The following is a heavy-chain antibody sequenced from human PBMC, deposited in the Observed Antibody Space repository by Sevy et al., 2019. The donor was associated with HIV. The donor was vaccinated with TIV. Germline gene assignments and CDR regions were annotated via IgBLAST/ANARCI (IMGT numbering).Heavy chain of an antibody. Sequence: GGSLRLSCAASGFTFSSYGMHWVRQAPGKGLEWVAVIWYDGSNKDYADSVKDRFTISRDNSKITLYLHMNILRAEDTAVYYCARDGDNGDYVSYFDYWGQGTLVTVSS. D-gene: IGHD4-17*01. J-gene: IGHJ4*02. CDR2: IWYDGSNK. CDR3: ARDGDNGDYVSYFDY. V-gene: IGHV3-33*01. CDR1: GFTFSSYG.